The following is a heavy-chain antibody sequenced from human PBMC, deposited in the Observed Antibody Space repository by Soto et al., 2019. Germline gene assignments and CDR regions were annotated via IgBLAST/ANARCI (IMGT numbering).Heavy chain of an antibody. Sequence: QMQLQESGPGLVKASETLSLTCSVSGGSFSNYYWGWIRQAPGKGLEWIGSIYNSGTTKYNPSLKSRVIISIESSKSQFSLRLNSVTVADSAVYYCASGAPSRYWGQGVLVTVSS. CDR2: IYNSGTT. CDR1: GGSFSNYY. V-gene: IGHV4-4*08. J-gene: IGHJ4*02. CDR3: ASGAPSRY. D-gene: IGHD4-17*01.